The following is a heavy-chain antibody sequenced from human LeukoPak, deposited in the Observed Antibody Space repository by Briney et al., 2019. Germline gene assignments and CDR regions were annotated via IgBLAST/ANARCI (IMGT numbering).Heavy chain of an antibody. CDR2: INTDGSST. CDR3: PRAQTPYSSSSGADY. D-gene: IGHD6-6*01. V-gene: IGHV3-74*01. J-gene: IGHJ4*02. Sequence: GGSLRLSCAASGFTFSSYWMHWVRQAPGKGMVWVSRINTDGSSTSYADSVKGRFTISRDNAKNTLYLQMNSLRAEDTAVYYCPRAQTPYSSSSGADYWGQGTLVTVSS. CDR1: GFTFSSYW.